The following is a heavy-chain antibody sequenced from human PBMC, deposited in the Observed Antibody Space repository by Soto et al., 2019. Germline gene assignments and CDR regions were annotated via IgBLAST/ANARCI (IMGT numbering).Heavy chain of an antibody. D-gene: IGHD6-19*01. CDR1: GYTFSGFY. CDR2: INPNSGGT. J-gene: IGHJ4*02. CDR3: ASAAVTGTAGLDF. V-gene: IGHV1-2*02. Sequence: ASVKVSCKAPGYTFSGFYMHWVRQAPGQGLEWMGWINPNSGGTKSAEKFQGRVTMTRDTSISTAYMELSRLTSDDTAVYYCASAAVTGTAGLDFWGQGTQVTVPQ.